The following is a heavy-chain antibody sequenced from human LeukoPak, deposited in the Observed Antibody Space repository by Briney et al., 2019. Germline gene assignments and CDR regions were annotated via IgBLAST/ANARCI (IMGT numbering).Heavy chain of an antibody. CDR2: IKQDGTEI. CDR3: ARDWFGDFDC. V-gene: IGHV3-7*01. CDR1: GFTFSSYW. Sequence: GGSLRLSCAASGFTFSSYWMSWVRQAPGKGLEWVATIKQDGTEISYVDSVKGRFTISRDNAKSSLYLQMNSLRAEDTAVYYCARDWFGDFDCWGQGTLVTVSS. J-gene: IGHJ4*02. D-gene: IGHD3-10*01.